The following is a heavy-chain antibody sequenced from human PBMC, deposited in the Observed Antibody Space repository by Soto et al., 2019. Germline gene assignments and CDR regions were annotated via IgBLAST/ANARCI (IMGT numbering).Heavy chain of an antibody. CDR2: IYHSGRN. V-gene: IGHV4-30-2*01. CDR1: GGSISSGGYS. Sequence: QLQLQEPGSGLVKPSQTLSLTCAVSGGSISSGGYSWSWIRQPPGKGLEWIGYIYHSGRNYYNPSLKSRVTISVDRSKNQFSLKLSSVTAADTAVYYCARVPGLWGRGTLVTVSS. J-gene: IGHJ2*01. CDR3: ARVPGL.